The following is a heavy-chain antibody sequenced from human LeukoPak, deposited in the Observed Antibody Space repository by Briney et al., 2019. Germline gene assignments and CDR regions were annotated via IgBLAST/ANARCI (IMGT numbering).Heavy chain of an antibody. J-gene: IGHJ3*02. V-gene: IGHV3-21*01. CDR3: ARVQGVDSSGWYGAFDI. CDR1: GFTFNSYS. D-gene: IGHD6-19*01. Sequence: PGGSLRLSCAASGFTFNSYSMNWVRQAPGKGLEWVSSISSSSSYIYYADSVKGRFTISRDNAKNSLYLQMNSLRAEDTAVYYCARVQGVDSSGWYGAFDIWGQGTMVTVSS. CDR2: ISSSSSYI.